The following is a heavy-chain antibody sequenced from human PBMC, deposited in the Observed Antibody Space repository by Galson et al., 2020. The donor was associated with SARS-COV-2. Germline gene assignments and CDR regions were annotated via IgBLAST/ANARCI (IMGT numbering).Heavy chain of an antibody. D-gene: IGHD3-22*01. V-gene: IGHV3-74*01. CDR1: GFSFSDYW. CDR3: TSHSSGDY. Sequence: GESLKISCAASGFSFSDYWMHWVRQAPGKGLVWVSRINSYGNSTNYADSVRGRFTVSRDNAKNVLYLQMNSLRAEDTAVYYCTSHSSGDYWGQGTLVTVSP. J-gene: IGHJ4*02. CDR2: INSYGNST.